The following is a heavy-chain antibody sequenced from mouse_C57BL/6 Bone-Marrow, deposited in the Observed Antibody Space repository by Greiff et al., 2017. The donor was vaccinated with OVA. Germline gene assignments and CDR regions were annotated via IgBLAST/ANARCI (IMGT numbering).Heavy chain of an antibody. CDR2: IHPNSGST. D-gene: IGHD2-5*01. J-gene: IGHJ2*01. Sequence: QVQLQQPGAELVKPGASVKLSCKASGYTFTSYWMHWVKQRPGQGLEWIGMIHPNSGSTNYNEKFKSKATLTVDKSSSTAYMQLSSLTSEDSAVYYGARMRSKGDYFDYWGQGTTLTVSS. CDR3: ARMRSKGDYFDY. CDR1: GYTFTSYW. V-gene: IGHV1-64*01.